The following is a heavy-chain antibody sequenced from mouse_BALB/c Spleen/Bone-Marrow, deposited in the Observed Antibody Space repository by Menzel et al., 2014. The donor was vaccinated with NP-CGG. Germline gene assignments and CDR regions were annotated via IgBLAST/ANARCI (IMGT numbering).Heavy chain of an antibody. CDR2: IYPGNVNA. Sequence: QVQLQQSGPELMKPGASVRISCKASGYTFTSYYIHWVKQRPGQGFEWIGWIYPGNVNAKYNEKFKGKATLTADKSSSTAYMQLSSLTSEDSAVYFCARWGTTVVDAMDYWGQGTSVTVSS. D-gene: IGHD1-1*01. J-gene: IGHJ4*01. V-gene: IGHV1S56*01. CDR3: ARWGTTVVDAMDY. CDR1: GYTFTSYY.